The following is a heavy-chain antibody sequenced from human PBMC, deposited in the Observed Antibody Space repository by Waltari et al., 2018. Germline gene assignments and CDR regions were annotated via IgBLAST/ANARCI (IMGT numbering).Heavy chain of an antibody. CDR2: IIPILGIA. CDR1: GGTFSSYT. D-gene: IGHD7-27*01. J-gene: IGHJ2*01. Sequence: QVQLVQSGAEVKKPGSSVKVSCKASGGTFSSYTISWVRQAPGQGLEWMGRIIPILGIANYAQKFQGRVTITADKSTSTAYMELSSLRSEDTAVYYCARDQTDWGPLTRDWYFDLWGRGTLVTVSS. CDR3: ARDQTDWGPLTRDWYFDL. V-gene: IGHV1-69*08.